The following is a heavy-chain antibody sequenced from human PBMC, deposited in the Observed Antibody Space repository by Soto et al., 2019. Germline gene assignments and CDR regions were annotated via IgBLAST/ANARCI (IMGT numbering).Heavy chain of an antibody. D-gene: IGHD2-2*01. J-gene: IGHJ4*02. CDR1: GFTFSSNW. CDR3: AREIVVARGASYFDY. CDR2: IRQDGSEK. Sequence: GGSLRLSCVGSGFTFSSNWMTWVRQAPGKGLEWVGNIRQDGSEKNYVDSVKGRFTISRDNAKNSLYLQMSSLRAEDTAVYYCAREIVVARGASYFDYWGPGTLVTVSS. V-gene: IGHV3-7*04.